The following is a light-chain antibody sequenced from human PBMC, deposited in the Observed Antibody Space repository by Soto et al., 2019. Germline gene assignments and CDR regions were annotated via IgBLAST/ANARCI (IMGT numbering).Light chain of an antibody. CDR3: QQYNTWPWT. J-gene: IGKJ1*01. CDR1: QSVSSN. V-gene: IGKV3-15*01. CDR2: GAS. Sequence: ETVMTQSPATLSVSPGERATLSCRASQSVSSNLGWYQQKPGQAPRLLIFGASTRATGIPARFSGSGSGTEFTLTISSLQSEDFAVYSCQQYNTWPWTFGQGTKVEIK.